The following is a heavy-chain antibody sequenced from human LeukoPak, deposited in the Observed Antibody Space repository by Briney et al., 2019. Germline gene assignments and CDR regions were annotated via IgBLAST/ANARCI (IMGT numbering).Heavy chain of an antibody. V-gene: IGHV4-59*01. J-gene: IGHJ4*02. D-gene: IGHD5-18*01. Sequence: SETLSLTCTVSGGSISSYYWSWIRQPPGKGLEWIGYIYYSGSTNYNPSLKSRVTISVDTSKNQFSLKLSSVTAADTAVYYCARTIQLWLNPTFDYWGQGTLVTVSS. CDR1: GGSISSYY. CDR2: IYYSGST. CDR3: ARTIQLWLNPTFDY.